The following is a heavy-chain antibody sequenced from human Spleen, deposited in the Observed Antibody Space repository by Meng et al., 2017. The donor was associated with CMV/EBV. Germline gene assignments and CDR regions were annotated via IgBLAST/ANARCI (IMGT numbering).Heavy chain of an antibody. CDR2: ISRHNGDT. J-gene: IGHJ4*02. V-gene: IGHV1-18*01. CDR1: GYTFTSYD. D-gene: IGHD2-8*01. Sequence: ASVKVSCKASGYTFTSYDISWVRQAPGQGLEWMGRISRHNGDTIYAQNFQGRVTMTTDTSTNTAYMELRSLRSDDTAVYYCAREGGYAIFGFTTFYLDSWGQGTLVTVSS. CDR3: AREGGYAIFGFTTFYLDS.